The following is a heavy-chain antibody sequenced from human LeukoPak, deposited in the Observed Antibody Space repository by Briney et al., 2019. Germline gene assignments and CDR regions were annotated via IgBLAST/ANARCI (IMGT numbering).Heavy chain of an antibody. CDR3: ATRKDSGSYFLYYYMDG. CDR2: IYTSGST. V-gene: IGHV4-61*02. Sequence: SETLSLTCAVSGGSISSGSYYWSWIRQPAGKGLEWIGRIYTSGSTNYNPSLKSRVTISVDTSKNQFSLKLSSVTAADTAVYYCATRKDSGSYFLYYYMDGWGKGTTVTICS. J-gene: IGHJ6*03. CDR1: GGSISSGSYY. D-gene: IGHD1-26*01.